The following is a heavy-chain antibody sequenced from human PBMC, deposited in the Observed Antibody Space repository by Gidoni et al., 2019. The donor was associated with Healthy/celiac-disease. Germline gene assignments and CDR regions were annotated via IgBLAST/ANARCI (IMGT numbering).Heavy chain of an antibody. CDR2: IYTSGST. CDR1: GGSISSGSYY. D-gene: IGHD6-13*01. CDR3: ARDGSWYGGGFDY. V-gene: IGHV4-61*02. Sequence: QVQLQESGPGLVKPSQPLSLTCTVSGGSISSGSYYWSWIRQPAGKGLEWIGRIYTSGSTNYNPSLKSRVTISVDTSKNQFSLKLSSVTAADTAVYYCARDGSWYGGGFDYWGQGTLVTVSS. J-gene: IGHJ4*02.